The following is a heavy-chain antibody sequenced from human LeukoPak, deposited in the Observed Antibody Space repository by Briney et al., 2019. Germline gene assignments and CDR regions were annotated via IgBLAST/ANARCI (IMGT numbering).Heavy chain of an antibody. J-gene: IGHJ6*02. D-gene: IGHD3-3*01. CDR3: ARVPRGSPAAYDFSNYGMDV. V-gene: IGHV4-59*01. Sequence: PLETLSLTCTVSGGSISSYYWSWIRQPPGKGLEWIGYIYHSGSTNYNPSLKSRVTISVDTSKNQFSLKLSSVTAADTAVYYCARVPRGSPAAYDFSNYGMDVWGQGTTVTVSS. CDR1: GGSISSYY. CDR2: IYHSGST.